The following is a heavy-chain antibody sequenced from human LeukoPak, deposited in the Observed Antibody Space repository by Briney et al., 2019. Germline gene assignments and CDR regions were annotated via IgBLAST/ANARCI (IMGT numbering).Heavy chain of an antibody. V-gene: IGHV4-4*07. CDR2: IYTSGST. J-gene: IGHJ6*03. Sequence: PSETLSLTCTVSGGSISSYYWSWIRQPAGKGLEWIGRIYTSGSTNYNPSLKSRVTISVNKSKNQSSLKLSSVTAADTSVYYCARVRHPVSYSSSWYNYYYYYMDVWGKATTVTVSS. CDR3: ARVRHPVSYSSSWYNYYYYYMDV. CDR1: GGSISSYY. D-gene: IGHD6-13*01.